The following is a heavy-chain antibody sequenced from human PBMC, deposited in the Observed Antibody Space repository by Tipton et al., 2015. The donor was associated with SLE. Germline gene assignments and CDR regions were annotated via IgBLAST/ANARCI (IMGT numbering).Heavy chain of an antibody. CDR1: GGSFSGYS. Sequence: TLSLTCAVYGGSFSGYSWSWIRQPPGKGLEWIGEINHTGSTNYNPSLKSRVTISVDTSKNQFSLKLSSVTAADTAVYYCARERSSTSLYYMDVWGKGTTVTASS. D-gene: IGHD2-2*01. V-gene: IGHV4-34*01. CDR3: ARERSSTSLYYMDV. J-gene: IGHJ6*03. CDR2: INHTGST.